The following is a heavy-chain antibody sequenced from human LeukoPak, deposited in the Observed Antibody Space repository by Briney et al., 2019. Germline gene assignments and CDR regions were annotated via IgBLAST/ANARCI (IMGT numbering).Heavy chain of an antibody. J-gene: IGHJ4*02. Sequence: SETLSLTCTVSGVSISSSSYYWGWIRQPPGKGLEWIGSIYYSGSTYYNPSLKSRVTISVDTSKNQFSLKLSSVTAADTAVYYCARQEGWYCSSTSCYVFDYWGQGTLVTVSS. CDR1: GVSISSSSYY. V-gene: IGHV4-39*01. CDR3: ARQEGWYCSSTSCYVFDY. D-gene: IGHD2-2*01. CDR2: IYYSGST.